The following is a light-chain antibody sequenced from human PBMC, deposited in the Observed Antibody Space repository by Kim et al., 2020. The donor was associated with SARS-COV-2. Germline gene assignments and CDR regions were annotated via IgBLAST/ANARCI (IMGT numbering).Light chain of an antibody. J-gene: IGLJ3*02. CDR1: RLAEKY. V-gene: IGLV3-1*01. CDR3: QASDSSSVGGV. CDR2: QNN. Sequence: SYELTQPPSVSVSPGQTASITCSGDRLAEKYICWYQQKAGQSPVLVMYQNNKRPSGVPERLSGSKSGNTATLTISETQATDEADYYCQASDSSSVGGVFG.